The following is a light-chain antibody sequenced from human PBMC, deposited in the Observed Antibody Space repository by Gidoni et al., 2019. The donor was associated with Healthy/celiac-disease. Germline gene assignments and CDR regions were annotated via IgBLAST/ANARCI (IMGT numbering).Light chain of an antibody. J-gene: IGKJ1*01. V-gene: IGKV1-27*01. CDR3: QKYNRSPWT. CDR1: QGISNY. Sequence: DIKMTQAPSSLSASVGDRVTITCRASQGISNYLAWYQQKPGKVPKLLIYAASTLQSGVPSRFSGSGSGTDFTLPISSLQPEDVATYYCQKYNRSPWTFGQGTKVEIK. CDR2: AAS.